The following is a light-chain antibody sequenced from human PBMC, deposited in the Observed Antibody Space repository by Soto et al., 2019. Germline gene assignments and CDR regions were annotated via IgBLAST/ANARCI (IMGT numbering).Light chain of an antibody. V-gene: IGKV1-5*03. J-gene: IGKJ2*01. CDR1: QNINNW. Sequence: DIQMTQSPSTLSASVGDRVSITCRASQNINNWLAWYQQKPGTAPKLLIYKAFSLQTGVPSRFSGSGSGTEFTLTIRSLHPDDFATYYCQHYSSYPYTSGQGTKLEI. CDR2: KAF. CDR3: QHYSSYPYT.